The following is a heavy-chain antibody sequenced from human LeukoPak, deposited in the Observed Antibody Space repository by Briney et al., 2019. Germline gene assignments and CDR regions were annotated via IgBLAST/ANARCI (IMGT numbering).Heavy chain of an antibody. D-gene: IGHD5-12*01. J-gene: IGHJ4*02. V-gene: IGHV3-66*01. CDR2: IYSGGTT. Sequence: PGGSLRLSCAASGFTISSNFMSRVRQAPGKGLEWVSVIYSGGTTYYADSVKGRFTISRDNSKNTLYLQMNSLRAEDTAVYYCARAERGYDYWGQGTLVTVSA. CDR1: GFTISSNF. CDR3: ARAERGYDY.